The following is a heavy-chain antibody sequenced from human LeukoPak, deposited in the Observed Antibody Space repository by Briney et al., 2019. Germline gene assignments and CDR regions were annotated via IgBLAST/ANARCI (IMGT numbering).Heavy chain of an antibody. V-gene: IGHV4-59*12. D-gene: IGHD3-22*01. CDR2: IYYSGST. CDR3: ARGVYYYDSSGQEEGFDY. CDR1: GASISTYY. J-gene: IGHJ4*02. Sequence: SETLSLTCAVSGASISTYYWSWFRQPPGKGLERIGYIYYSGSTYYNPSLKSRVTISVDTSKNQSSLKLSSVTAADTAVYYCARGVYYYDSSGQEEGFDYWGQGTLVTVSS.